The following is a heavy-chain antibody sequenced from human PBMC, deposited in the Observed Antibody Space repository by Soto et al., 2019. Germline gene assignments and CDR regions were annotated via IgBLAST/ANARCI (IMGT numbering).Heavy chain of an antibody. V-gene: IGHV5-51*01. Sequence: RGESLKISCKGSGYSVTSYWIGWVRQMPGKGLEWMGIIYPGDSDTRYSPSFQGQVTISADKSISTAYLQWSSLKASDTAMYYCARHGGYCSSTSCYSNWFDPWGQGTLVTVSS. CDR3: ARHGGYCSSTSCYSNWFDP. CDR1: GYSVTSYW. J-gene: IGHJ5*02. D-gene: IGHD2-2*01. CDR2: IYPGDSDT.